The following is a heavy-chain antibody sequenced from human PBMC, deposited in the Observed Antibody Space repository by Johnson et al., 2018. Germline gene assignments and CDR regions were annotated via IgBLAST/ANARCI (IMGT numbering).Heavy chain of an antibody. CDR1: GFTFSSYG. V-gene: IGHV3-30*18. D-gene: IGHD6-13*01. CDR3: AKKASIAAASVYYYYYYYMDV. Sequence: QVQLVESGGGVVQPGRSLRLSCAASGFTFSSYGMHWVRQAPGKGLEWVAVISYDGSNKYYADSVKGRFTISRDNSKNTLYLQMNSLRAEDTAVYYCAKKASIAAASVYYYYYYYMDVWGKGTTVTVSS. CDR2: ISYDGSNK. J-gene: IGHJ6*03.